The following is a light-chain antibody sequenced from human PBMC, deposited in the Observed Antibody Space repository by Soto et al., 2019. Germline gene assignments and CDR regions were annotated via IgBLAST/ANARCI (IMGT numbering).Light chain of an antibody. CDR1: QSVSSSY. J-gene: IGKJ3*01. Sequence: EIVLTQSPSTLSLSPGERATLSCRASQSVSSSYLAWYQQKPGQPPSLLIYGASNRATGLPDRFSGSGSGTDFTLTITRLESEDFAVYYCQKYGSSPLTFGPGTKVDIK. CDR2: GAS. V-gene: IGKV3-20*01. CDR3: QKYGSSPLT.